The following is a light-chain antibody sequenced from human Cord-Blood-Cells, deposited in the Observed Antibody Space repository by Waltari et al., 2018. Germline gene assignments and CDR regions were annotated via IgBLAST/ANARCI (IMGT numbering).Light chain of an antibody. CDR2: GAS. J-gene: IGKJ5*01. V-gene: IGKV3-20*01. CDR3: QQYGSSLSIT. Sequence: EIVLTQSPRTLSLSPGERATRSCRASQSVSSSYLAWYQQEPGQAPRLLIYGASSRATGIPDRFSGSGSWTDFPLTISRLEPEDFAVYYCQQYGSSLSITFGQGTRLEIK. CDR1: QSVSSSY.